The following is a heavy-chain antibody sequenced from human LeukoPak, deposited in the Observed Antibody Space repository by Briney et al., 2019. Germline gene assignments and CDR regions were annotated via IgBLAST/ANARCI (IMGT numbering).Heavy chain of an antibody. CDR3: ARDKVAAADGWFDP. J-gene: IGHJ5*02. V-gene: IGHV1-2*06. CDR1: GYTFTGYY. D-gene: IGHD6-13*01. CDR2: INPNSGGT. Sequence: ASVKVSCKASGYTFTGYYMHWVRQAPGQGLEWVGRINPNSGGTNYAQKFQGRVAMTRDTSISTAYMELSRLRSDDTAVYYCARDKVAAADGWFDPWGQGTLVTVSS.